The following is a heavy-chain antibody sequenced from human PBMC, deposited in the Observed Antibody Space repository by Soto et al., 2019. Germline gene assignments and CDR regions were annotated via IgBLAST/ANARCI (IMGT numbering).Heavy chain of an antibody. CDR1: GGSISSGDYY. CDR2: IYYSGRT. D-gene: IGHD2-2*01. Sequence: QVQLQESGPGLVKPSQTLSLTCTVSGGSISSGDYYWSWIRQPPGKGLEWIGYIYYSGRTYYNPSLESRVTISVDTSKNHFSLKLSSVTAADTAVYYCASNKLVPAAMRAFDIWGQGTMVTVSS. J-gene: IGHJ3*02. V-gene: IGHV4-30-4*01. CDR3: ASNKLVPAAMRAFDI.